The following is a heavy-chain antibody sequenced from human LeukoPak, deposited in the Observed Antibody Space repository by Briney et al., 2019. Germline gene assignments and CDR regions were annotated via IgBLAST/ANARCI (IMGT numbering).Heavy chain of an antibody. D-gene: IGHD2-2*01. CDR1: GFTLSSYG. V-gene: IGHV3-23*01. J-gene: IGHJ4*02. CDR2: ITGSSGYT. Sequence: PGGSLRLSCAASGFTLSSYGMSWVRQAPGKGLEWVSSITGSSGYTYYADSATGRFTISRDNSNNTLYLQMNRLRAEDTAVYYCATKTSVVPGALWGQGILVTVSS. CDR3: ATKTSVVPGAL.